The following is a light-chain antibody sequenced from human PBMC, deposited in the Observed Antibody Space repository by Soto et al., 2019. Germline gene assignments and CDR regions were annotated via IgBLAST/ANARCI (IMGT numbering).Light chain of an antibody. Sequence: DIQMTQSPSSLSASVGDRVTITCQASQDISNYLNWYQQKPGKAPKLLIYDASNFETGVPSRFSGSVSGTDFTFTISILQPEDIATYYCQQYDNLLLTFGGGTKVEIK. CDR1: QDISNY. CDR2: DAS. V-gene: IGKV1-33*01. CDR3: QQYDNLLLT. J-gene: IGKJ4*01.